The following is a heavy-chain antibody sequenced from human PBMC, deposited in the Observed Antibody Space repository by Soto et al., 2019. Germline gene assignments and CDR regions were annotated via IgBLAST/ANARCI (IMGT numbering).Heavy chain of an antibody. Sequence: GGSLRLSCAASGFTFSSYDRHWVRQATGKGLEWVSAIGTAGDTYYPGSVKGRFTISRENAKNSLYLQMNSLRAGDTAVYYCARALRYFDPYYFDYWGQGTLVTVSS. CDR1: GFTFSSYD. V-gene: IGHV3-13*01. D-gene: IGHD3-9*01. CDR3: ARALRYFDPYYFDY. CDR2: IGTAGDT. J-gene: IGHJ4*02.